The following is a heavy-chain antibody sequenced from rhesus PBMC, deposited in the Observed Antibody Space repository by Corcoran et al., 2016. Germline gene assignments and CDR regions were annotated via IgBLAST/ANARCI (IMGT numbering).Heavy chain of an antibody. J-gene: IGHJ4*01. D-gene: IGHD6-25*01. V-gene: IGHV4S7*01. Sequence: QVQLQESGPGLVKPSEPLSLTCAVSGGSLRGGYGWSWFRQPPGTGLEWIGHIFGSIGSTYYNPFLKSRVTISRDTSKNQFSLKLSSVTAADTAVYYCARHRIAAAGTFDYWGQGVLVTVSS. CDR3: ARHRIAAAGTFDY. CDR2: IFGSIGST. CDR1: GGSLRGGYG.